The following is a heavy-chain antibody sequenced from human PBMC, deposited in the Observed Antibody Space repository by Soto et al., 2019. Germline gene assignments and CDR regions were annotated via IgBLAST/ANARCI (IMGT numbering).Heavy chain of an antibody. V-gene: IGHV1-69*12. CDR2: ISPVFGTV. D-gene: IGHD2-15*01. J-gene: IGHJ6*02. Sequence: QVQLVQSGAEVKKPGSSVKVSCKASGGTVSSYAISWVRQAPGQGLEWMGGISPVFGTVNYAQKLQGRVTIAADETTSTAYMELSSLSSEDTAVNYCARGYCSGGSCFKYNYHGMDVWGQGTTVTVSS. CDR3: ARGYCSGGSCFKYNYHGMDV. CDR1: GGTVSSYA.